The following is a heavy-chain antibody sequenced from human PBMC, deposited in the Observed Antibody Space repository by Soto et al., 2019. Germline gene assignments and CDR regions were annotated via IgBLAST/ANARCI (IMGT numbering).Heavy chain of an antibody. D-gene: IGHD3-10*01. V-gene: IGHV4-30-4*02. CDR3: ARDPIMVRGVRYYYYGMDV. J-gene: IGHJ6*02. CDR2: IYYSGST. CDR1: GGSISSGDYY. Sequence: SETLSLTCTVSGGSISSGDYYWSWIRQPPGKGLEWIGYIYYSGSTYYNPSLKSRVTISVDTSKNQFSLKLSSVTAADTAVYYCARDPIMVRGVRYYYYGMDVWGQGTTVTVSS.